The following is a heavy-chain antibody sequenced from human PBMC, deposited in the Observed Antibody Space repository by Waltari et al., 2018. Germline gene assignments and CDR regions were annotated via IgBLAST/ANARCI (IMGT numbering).Heavy chain of an antibody. J-gene: IGHJ5*02. Sequence: QVQLQESGPGLVKPSETLSLTCAVSGYSIRSGYYWGWIRQPPGKGLEWIGSIYHSGRTYYHPSLKGRVTVSVETSKNQCALYLSSVTAADTAVYYCARSSIACECSGGSCYEGWFDPWGQGTLVTVSS. CDR3: ARSSIACECSGGSCYEGWFDP. CDR1: GYSIRSGYY. D-gene: IGHD2-15*01. V-gene: IGHV4-38-2*01. CDR2: IYHSGRT.